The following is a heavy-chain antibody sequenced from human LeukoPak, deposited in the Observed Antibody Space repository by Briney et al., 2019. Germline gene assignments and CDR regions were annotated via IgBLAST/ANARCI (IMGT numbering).Heavy chain of an antibody. V-gene: IGHV3-64*01. J-gene: IGHJ1*01. CDR3: VRVIQGINSSWYGS. CDR1: GFNFSTYA. Sequence: GGSLRLSCAASGFNFSTYAMHWVRQAPGKGLEYVSAISSNGINTYYANSVKGRFTISRDNSKNTLYLQMGSLRAEDMAVYYCVRVIQGINSSWYGSWGQGTMVTVSS. D-gene: IGHD6-13*01. CDR2: ISSNGINT.